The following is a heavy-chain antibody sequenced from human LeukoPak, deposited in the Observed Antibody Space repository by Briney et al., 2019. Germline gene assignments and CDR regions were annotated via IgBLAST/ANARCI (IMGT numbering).Heavy chain of an antibody. CDR1: GGTFSSYA. CDR2: IIPIFGTA. Sequence: SVKVSCKASGGTFSSYAISWVRQAPGQGLEWMGRIIPIFGTANYAQKFQGRVTITTDESTSTAYMELSSLRSEDTAVYYCARDPIYYYDSSGYSGDYWGQGTLATVSS. CDR3: ARDPIYYYDSSGYSGDY. V-gene: IGHV1-69*05. J-gene: IGHJ4*02. D-gene: IGHD3-22*01.